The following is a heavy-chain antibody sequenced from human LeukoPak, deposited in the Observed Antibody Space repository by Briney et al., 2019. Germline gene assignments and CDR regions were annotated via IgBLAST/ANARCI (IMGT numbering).Heavy chain of an antibody. Sequence: PGGSLRLSCAASGFTFSSYAMSWVRQAPGKGLEWVGRIRTKATSYDAAYAASVKGRFTISRDDSKNTAYLQMNSLKTEDTAMYYCSREGCGATGCYTNDYWGQGTLVTVSS. J-gene: IGHJ4*02. V-gene: IGHV3-73*01. D-gene: IGHD2-21*01. CDR2: IRTKATSYDA. CDR3: SREGCGATGCYTNDY. CDR1: GFTFSSYA.